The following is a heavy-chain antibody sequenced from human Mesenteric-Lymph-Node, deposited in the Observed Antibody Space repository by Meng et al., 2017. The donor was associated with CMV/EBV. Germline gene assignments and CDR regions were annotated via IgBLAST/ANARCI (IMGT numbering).Heavy chain of an antibody. Sequence: GESLKISCASSGFTFSNYAMNWVRQAPGKGLEWVSVIYSGGISTYFADSVKGRFTISRDDSKNTLYLQMNSLRGEDTALYYCAKGHSGSCYASVDYWGQGTLVTVSS. D-gene: IGHD1-26*01. CDR2: IYSGGIST. V-gene: IGHV3-23*03. CDR3: AKGHSGSCYASVDY. J-gene: IGHJ4*02. CDR1: GFTFSNYA.